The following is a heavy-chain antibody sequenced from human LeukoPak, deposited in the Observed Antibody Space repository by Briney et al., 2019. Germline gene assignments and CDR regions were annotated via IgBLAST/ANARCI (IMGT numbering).Heavy chain of an antibody. CDR1: GYSISSGYY. Sequence: SETLSLTCAVSGYSISSGYYWGWIRQPPGKGLEWIGSIYHSGSTYYNPSLKSRVTISVDTSKNQFSLKLSSMTAADTAVYYCASGYSYGFSGYFDYWGQGTLVTVSS. D-gene: IGHD5-18*01. CDR2: IYHSGST. CDR3: ASGYSYGFSGYFDY. V-gene: IGHV4-38-2*01. J-gene: IGHJ4*02.